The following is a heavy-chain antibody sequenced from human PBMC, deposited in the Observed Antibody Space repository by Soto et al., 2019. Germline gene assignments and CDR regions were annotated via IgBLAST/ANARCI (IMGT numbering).Heavy chain of an antibody. CDR3: ARGANSFGGVHTAPFDY. D-gene: IGHD3-16*01. Sequence: QVQLVHSGDGVKKPGASVKVSCKASGYTFTSYAMHWVRQAPGQRLEWMGWINAGNGNTKYSQKFQGRVTITRDTSASTAYMEPSSLRSEDTAVHYCARGANSFGGVHTAPFDYWGQGTLVTVSS. CDR2: INAGNGNT. V-gene: IGHV1-3*01. CDR1: GYTFTSYA. J-gene: IGHJ4*02.